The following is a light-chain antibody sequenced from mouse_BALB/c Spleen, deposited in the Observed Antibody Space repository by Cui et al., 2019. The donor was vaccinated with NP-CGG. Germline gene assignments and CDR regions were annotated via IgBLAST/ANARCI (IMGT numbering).Light chain of an antibody. V-gene: IGLV1*01. CDR1: TGAVTTSNY. Sequence: QAVLTQETAPTTSPGETVTLTCRSSTGAVTTSNYANWVQEKPDHLFTGLIGGTKNRAPGVPARFSGSLIGDKAALTITGAQTEDEAIYFCALWYSNHWVFGGGTKLTVL. CDR3: ALWYSNHWV. J-gene: IGLJ1*01. CDR2: GTK.